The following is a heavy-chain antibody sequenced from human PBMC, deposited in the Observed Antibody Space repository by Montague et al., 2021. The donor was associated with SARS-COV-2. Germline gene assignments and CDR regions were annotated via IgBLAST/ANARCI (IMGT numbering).Heavy chain of an antibody. CDR2: IYYTRST. Sequence: TLSLTCSSLCRGTRAEVGCAPFSSQLPMAALVWISDIYYTRSTYYNPSLKSRVTISLDTSKNQFSLKLSSVTAADTAVYFCVNENWNNGQGFDPWGQGTLVTVSS. V-gene: IGHV4-31*03. CDR1: CRGTRAEVG. D-gene: IGHD1/OR15-1a*01. CDR3: VNENWNNGQGFDP. J-gene: IGHJ5*02.